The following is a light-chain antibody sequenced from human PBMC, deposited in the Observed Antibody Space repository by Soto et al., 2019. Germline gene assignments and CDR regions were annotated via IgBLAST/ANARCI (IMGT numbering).Light chain of an antibody. V-gene: IGKV3-20*01. CDR2: GAS. J-gene: IGKJ5*01. CDR1: QSISSSF. CDR3: QQYDNSPIT. Sequence: ETVLTQSPGILSLSPGERASLSCGASQSISSSFLAWYQQKPGQAPRLLIYGASSRATGIPDRFSGTGSETDFTLTISRLEPEDFAVYYCQQYDNSPITFGQGTRLENK.